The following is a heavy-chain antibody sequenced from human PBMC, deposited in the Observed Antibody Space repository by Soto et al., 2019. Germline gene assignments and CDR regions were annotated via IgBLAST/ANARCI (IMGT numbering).Heavy chain of an antibody. CDR3: TTQQGAYYYGMDV. J-gene: IGHJ6*02. V-gene: IGHV3-15*07. CDR1: GFTFSNAC. Sequence: GGSLRLSCAASGFTFSNACMNWVRQAPGKGLEWVGRIKSKTDGGTTDYAAPVKGRFTISRDDSKNTLYLQMNSLKTEDTAVYYCTTQQGAYYYGMDVWGQGTTVTVSS. CDR2: IKSKTDGGTT. D-gene: IGHD6-13*01.